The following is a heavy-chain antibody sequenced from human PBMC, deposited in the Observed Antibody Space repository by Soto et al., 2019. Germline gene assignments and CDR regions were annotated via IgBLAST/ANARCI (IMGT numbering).Heavy chain of an antibody. CDR2: INHLGSI. J-gene: IGHJ6*03. CDR3: ARGGISHWAYFYYMDV. D-gene: IGHD2-21*01. V-gene: IGHV4-34*01. CDR1: GGSLSDYF. Sequence: SETLSLTCVVSGGSLSDYFWSWIRHPPGLALEWIGEINHLGSINYNPSLKSRVTMSVDTSKNQFSLTLNSVTASDTATYYCARGGISHWAYFYYMDVWGRGTTVT.